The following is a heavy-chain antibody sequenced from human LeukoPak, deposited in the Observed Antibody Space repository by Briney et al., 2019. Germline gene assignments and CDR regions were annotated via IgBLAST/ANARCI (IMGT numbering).Heavy chain of an antibody. CDR1: GGSISSGGYY. Sequence: SQTLSLTCTVSGGSISSGGYYWSWIRQHPGKGLEWIGYIYYSGSTYYNPSLKSRVTVSVDTSKNQFSLKLSSVTAADTAVYYCARVELRSPRLDYWGQGTLVTVSS. V-gene: IGHV4-31*03. CDR3: ARVELRSPRLDY. J-gene: IGHJ4*02. D-gene: IGHD1-7*01. CDR2: IYYSGST.